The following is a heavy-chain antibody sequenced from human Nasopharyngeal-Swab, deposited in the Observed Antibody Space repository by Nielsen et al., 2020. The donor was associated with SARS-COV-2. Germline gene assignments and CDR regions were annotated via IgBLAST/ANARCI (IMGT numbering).Heavy chain of an antibody. CDR3: ALSGYDILTGYSFDY. V-gene: IGHV1-46*01. D-gene: IGHD3-9*01. CDR2: IKSSGGTT. J-gene: IGHJ4*02. Sequence: ASVKVSCKASGYTFTSYYMHWVRQAPGQGLEWMGIIKSSGGTTRYAQKFQGRVTMTRDTSTSTVYVELSSLRSEDTAVYYCALSGYDILTGYSFDYWGQGTLVTVSS. CDR1: GYTFTSYY.